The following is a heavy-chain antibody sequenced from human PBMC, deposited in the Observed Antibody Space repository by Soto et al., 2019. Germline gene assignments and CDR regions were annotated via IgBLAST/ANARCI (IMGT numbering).Heavy chain of an antibody. CDR2: INHSGST. CDR1: GGSFSGYY. CDR3: ARGRYSSGWYGPYYFDY. D-gene: IGHD6-19*01. V-gene: IGHV4-34*01. Sequence: SETLSLTCAVYGGSFSGYYWSWIRQPPGKGLEWIGEINHSGSTNYNPSLKSRVTISVDTSKNQFSLKLSSVTAADTAVYYCARGRYSSGWYGPYYFDYWGQGTLVTVSS. J-gene: IGHJ4*02.